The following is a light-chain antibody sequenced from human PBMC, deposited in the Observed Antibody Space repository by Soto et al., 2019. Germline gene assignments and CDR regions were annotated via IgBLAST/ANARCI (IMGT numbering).Light chain of an antibody. CDR1: QTITGN. V-gene: IGKV3-15*01. CDR3: QQYNNWPPCT. Sequence: EIVMTQSPGTLSVSLGERATLSCRASQTITGNLAWYQQKPGQAPRLLIYAASTRATGIPARFSGSGSGTEFTLTISSLQSEDSAVYHCQQYNNWPPCTFGQGTKLEIK. CDR2: AAS. J-gene: IGKJ2*02.